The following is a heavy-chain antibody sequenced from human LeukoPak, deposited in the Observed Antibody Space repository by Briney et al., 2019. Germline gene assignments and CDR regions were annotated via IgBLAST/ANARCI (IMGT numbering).Heavy chain of an antibody. V-gene: IGHV3-23*01. D-gene: IGHD3-22*01. CDR3: AKDPYYYDSSGYGDY. CDR2: ISGSGGST. CDR1: GFTFSSYG. J-gene: IGHJ4*02. Sequence: PGGSLRLSCAASGFTFSSYGMHWVRQAPGKGLAWVSAISGSGGSTYYADSVKGRFTISRDNSKNTLYLQMNSLRAEDTAVYYCAKDPYYYDSSGYGDYWGQGTLVTVSS.